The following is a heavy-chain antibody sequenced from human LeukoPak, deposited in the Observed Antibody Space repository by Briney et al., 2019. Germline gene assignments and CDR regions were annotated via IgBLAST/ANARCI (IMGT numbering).Heavy chain of an antibody. CDR3: ARDSAAAGKGYYYYYGMDV. CDR1: GGSFSGYY. Sequence: SETLSLTCAVYGGSFSGYYWSWIRQPPGKGLEWIGEINHSGSTNYNPSLKSRVTMSVDTSKNQFSLKLSSVTAADTAVYYCARDSAAAGKGYYYYYGMDVWGQGTTVTVSS. D-gene: IGHD6-13*01. J-gene: IGHJ6*02. V-gene: IGHV4-34*01. CDR2: INHSGST.